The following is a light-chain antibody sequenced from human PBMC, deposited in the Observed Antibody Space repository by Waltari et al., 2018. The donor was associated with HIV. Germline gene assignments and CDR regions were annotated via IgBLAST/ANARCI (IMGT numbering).Light chain of an antibody. J-gene: IGKJ4*01. CDR1: QGISSS. CDR2: TTS. V-gene: IGKV1-39*01. Sequence: DIQMTQSPSSLSASITDRVTVTCRASQGISSSLAWYQQKPGKAPKVLIYTTSTLQSGVPSRFSGSGSGTDFSLTISSLQPEDFGTYYCQQAYRTPLTFGGGTKVEIK. CDR3: QQAYRTPLT.